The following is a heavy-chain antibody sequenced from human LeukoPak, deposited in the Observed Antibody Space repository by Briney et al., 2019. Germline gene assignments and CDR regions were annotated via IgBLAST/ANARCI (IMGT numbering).Heavy chain of an antibody. CDR3: ATGEGYFSSTSWDRLDY. V-gene: IGHV4-59*08. D-gene: IGHD2-2*01. Sequence: SETLSLTCTVSGGSISSYYWSWIRQPPGKGLEWIGHLYNSGSTNYNPSLQSRVTISVDTSKNQFSLRLRSVTAADTAVYYCATGEGYFSSTSWDRLDYWGQGTLVTLSS. CDR1: GGSISSYY. J-gene: IGHJ4*02. CDR2: LYNSGST.